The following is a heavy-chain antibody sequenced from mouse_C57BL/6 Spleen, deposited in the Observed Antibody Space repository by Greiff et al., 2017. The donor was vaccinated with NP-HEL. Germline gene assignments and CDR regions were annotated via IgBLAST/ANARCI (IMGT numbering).Heavy chain of an antibody. CDR2: IRNKANGYTT. CDR1: GFTFTDYY. V-gene: IGHV7-3*01. D-gene: IGHD2-12*01. Sequence: EVKLMESGGGLVQPGGSLSLSCAASGFTFTDYYMSWVRQPPGKALEWLGFIRNKANGYTTEYSASVKGRFTISRDNSQSILYLQMNALRAEDSATYYCASLYDEDYFDYWGQGTTLTVSS. J-gene: IGHJ2*01. CDR3: ASLYDEDYFDY.